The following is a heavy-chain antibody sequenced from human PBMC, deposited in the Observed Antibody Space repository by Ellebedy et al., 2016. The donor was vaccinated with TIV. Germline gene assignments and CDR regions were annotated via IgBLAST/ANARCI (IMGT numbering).Heavy chain of an antibody. V-gene: IGHV4-30-4*01. CDR1: GGSIITGDYY. D-gene: IGHD4-23*01. CDR3: AREADYGGHSFDF. CDR2: IYPSGST. Sequence: SETLSLXXTVSGGSIITGDYYWSWFRPTPGKGLEWIGHIYPSGSTHYSPSLKSRLTIFVDTSKNHFSLTLKSVTAADTAVYFCAREADYGGHSFDFWGQGTLVTVSS. J-gene: IGHJ4*02.